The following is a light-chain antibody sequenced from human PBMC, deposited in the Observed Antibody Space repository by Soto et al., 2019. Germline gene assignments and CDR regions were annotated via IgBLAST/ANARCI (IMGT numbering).Light chain of an antibody. CDR2: DAS. J-gene: IGKJ1*01. CDR1: QSVSSY. Sequence: ETVLTQSPATLSLSPGQRATLSCRASQSVSSYLAWYQHKPGQAPRLLIYDASNRATGIPARFSGSGSGTAFTLTIRRLEPEDFSVYYCQQRSSWPRTFGQGTKVEIK. V-gene: IGKV3-11*01. CDR3: QQRSSWPRT.